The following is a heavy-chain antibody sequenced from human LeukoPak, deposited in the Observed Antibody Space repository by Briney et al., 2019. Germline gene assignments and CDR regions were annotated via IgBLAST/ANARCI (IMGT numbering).Heavy chain of an antibody. J-gene: IGHJ4*02. Sequence: SETLSLTCTVSGGSISSGSYYWSWIRQPAGKGLEWIGRIYTSGSTNYNTSLKSRVTISVDTSKNQFSLKLSSVTAADTAVYYCARDTGVYGEDYWGQGTLVTVSS. D-gene: IGHD4-17*01. CDR2: IYTSGST. CDR1: GGSISSGSYY. V-gene: IGHV4-61*02. CDR3: ARDTGVYGEDY.